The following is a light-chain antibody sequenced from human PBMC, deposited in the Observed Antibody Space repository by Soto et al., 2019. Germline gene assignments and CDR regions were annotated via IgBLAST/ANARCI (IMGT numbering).Light chain of an antibody. CDR1: SSDVGGYNY. Sequence: QSALTQPASVSLSPGQSITISCTGTSSDVGGYNYVSWYQQHPGKAPKLMIYEVSNRPSGVSNRFSGSKSGHTASLTISGLQSEDEADYFCTSYTSSTTLDVFGTGTKVTVL. CDR2: EVS. CDR3: TSYTSSTTLDV. V-gene: IGLV2-14*01. J-gene: IGLJ1*01.